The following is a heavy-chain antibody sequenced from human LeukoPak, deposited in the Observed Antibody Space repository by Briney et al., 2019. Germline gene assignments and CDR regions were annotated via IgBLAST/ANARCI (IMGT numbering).Heavy chain of an antibody. D-gene: IGHD3-22*01. J-gene: IGHJ3*02. CDR3: AKRDTNDYYTGLHVFDI. Sequence: GGSVRLFCAASGHTFSDYAITWVRHAPGKGPEWGSDVSGRGVTRYYTDSLERSFTISRDNSKHTVHRQMHTQRCEDTRLYYCAKRDTNDYYTGLHVFDIWGQGTLVTVSS. CDR1: GHTFSDYA. V-gene: IGHV3-23*01. CDR2: VSGRGVTR.